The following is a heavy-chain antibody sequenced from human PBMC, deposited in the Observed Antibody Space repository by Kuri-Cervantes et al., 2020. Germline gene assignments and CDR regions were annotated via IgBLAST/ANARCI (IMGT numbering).Heavy chain of an antibody. CDR1: GGSFSGHY. J-gene: IGHJ4*02. CDR2: INHSGST. V-gene: IGHV4-34*01. Sequence: ESLKISCAVYGGSFSGHYWSWIRQPPGKGLEWIGEINHSGSTNYNPSLKSRVTISVDTSKNQFSLKLSSVTAADTAVYYCARGSTGWPYYFDYRGQGTLVTVSS. D-gene: IGHD6-19*01. CDR3: ARGSTGWPYYFDY.